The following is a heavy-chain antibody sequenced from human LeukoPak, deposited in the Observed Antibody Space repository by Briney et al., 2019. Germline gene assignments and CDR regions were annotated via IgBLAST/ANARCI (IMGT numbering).Heavy chain of an antibody. D-gene: IGHD5-18*01. J-gene: IGHJ6*03. Sequence: PSQTLSLTCTVSGGSISSGGYYWSWIRQPPGKGLEWIGYIYHSGSTYYNPSLKSRVTISVDRSKNQFSLKLSSVTAADTAVYYCARVESGYSYGSVVLYYYMDVWGRGTMVTVSS. V-gene: IGHV4-30-2*01. CDR1: GGSISSGGYY. CDR3: ARVESGYSYGSVVLYYYMDV. CDR2: IYHSGST.